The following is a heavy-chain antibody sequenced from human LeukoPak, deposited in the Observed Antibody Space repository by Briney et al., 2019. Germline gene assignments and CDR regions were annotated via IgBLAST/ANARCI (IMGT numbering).Heavy chain of an antibody. D-gene: IGHD3-16*01. CDR2: IKEDGSEK. J-gene: IGHJ5*02. CDR3: ARAFS. Sequence: GGSLSLSCAASGFTFSRQWMSGVRQAPGKGLEWVANIKEDGSEKSYVDSVKGRFTISRDNAKNSLYLQMNSLRAEDTAVYYCARAFSWGQGTLVTVSS. V-gene: IGHV3-7*01. CDR1: GFTFSRQW.